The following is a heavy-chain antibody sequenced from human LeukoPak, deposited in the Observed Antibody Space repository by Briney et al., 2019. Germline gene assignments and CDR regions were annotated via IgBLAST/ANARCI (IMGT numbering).Heavy chain of an antibody. Sequence: SETLSLTCTVSGGSISSGRYYWSWIRQPAGKGLEGIGRIYTSGGTNFNPSLKRRVTISVATSKDPFSLKLRSVTAAETAVYSCASHYSNTVTTGHWLDPWGQGTLVTVSS. CDR2: IYTSGGT. V-gene: IGHV4-61*02. CDR1: GGSISSGRYY. J-gene: IGHJ5*02. CDR3: ASHYSNTVTTGHWLDP. D-gene: IGHD4-17*01.